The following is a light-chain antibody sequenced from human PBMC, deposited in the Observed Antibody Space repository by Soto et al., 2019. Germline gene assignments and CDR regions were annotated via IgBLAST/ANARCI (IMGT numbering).Light chain of an antibody. CDR1: QSAGTF. Sequence: EIVLTQSPATVSLSPGERATLSCRASQSAGTFLAWYQQKPGQAPRLLIYDASTRATGTPARFSGSGSGTVFTLTISSLEPEDFAVFYCQQRSSWPPTFGGGTKVEIK. CDR2: DAS. CDR3: QQRSSWPPT. J-gene: IGKJ4*01. V-gene: IGKV3-11*01.